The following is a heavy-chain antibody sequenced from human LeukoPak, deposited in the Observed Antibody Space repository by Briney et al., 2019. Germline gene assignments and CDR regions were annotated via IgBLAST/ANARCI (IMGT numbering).Heavy chain of an antibody. Sequence: GGSLRLSCTASGFTFSNAWMSWVRQAPGKGLEWVGRIKSKTDGGTTDYAAPVKGRFTISRDDSKNTLYLQMNSLKTEDTAVYYCTTFLRVVRGVPSDYWGQGTLVTVSS. J-gene: IGHJ4*02. CDR1: GFTFSNAW. V-gene: IGHV3-15*01. CDR3: TTFLRVVRGVPSDY. D-gene: IGHD3-10*01. CDR2: IKSKTDGGTT.